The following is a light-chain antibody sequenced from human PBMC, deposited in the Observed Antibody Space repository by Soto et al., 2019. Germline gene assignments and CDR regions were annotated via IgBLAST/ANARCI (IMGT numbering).Light chain of an antibody. Sequence: IQLTQSPPSLSASVVDGFTITFRASRGVSISLALYHQQPFNAPNRLIYCATTLQVGVPSRFSRSQSGTDFTLTINSLQPEDFATYYCQQRHSYPFTFGQGTRLEIK. V-gene: IGKV1-9*01. CDR3: QQRHSYPFT. J-gene: IGKJ5*01. CDR1: RGVSIS. CDR2: CAT.